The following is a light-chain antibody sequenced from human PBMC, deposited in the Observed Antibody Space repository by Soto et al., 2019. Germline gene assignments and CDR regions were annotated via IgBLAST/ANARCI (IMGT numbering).Light chain of an antibody. CDR1: QAISSW. Sequence: DIQMTQSPSTLSASVGDSVTITCRASQAISSWLAWYQQKPGKAPKLLIYKASRLENGVPSRFSGSGSGTEFTLTITSLQPDDFATYYCHQYYSFSWTFGQGTKVEIK. J-gene: IGKJ1*01. V-gene: IGKV1-5*03. CDR3: HQYYSFSWT. CDR2: KAS.